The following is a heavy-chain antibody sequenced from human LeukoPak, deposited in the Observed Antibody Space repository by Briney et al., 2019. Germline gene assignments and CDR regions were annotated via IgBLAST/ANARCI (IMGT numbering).Heavy chain of an antibody. V-gene: IGHV4-61*02. D-gene: IGHD3-3*01. Sequence: TSETLSLTCTVSGGSISSGSYYWSWIRQPAWKGLEWIGRIYTSGSTNYNPSLKSRVTISVDTSKNQFSLKLSSVTAADTAVYYCARSYYDLPSFDYWGQGTLVTVSS. J-gene: IGHJ4*02. CDR3: ARSYYDLPSFDY. CDR2: IYTSGST. CDR1: GGSISSGSYY.